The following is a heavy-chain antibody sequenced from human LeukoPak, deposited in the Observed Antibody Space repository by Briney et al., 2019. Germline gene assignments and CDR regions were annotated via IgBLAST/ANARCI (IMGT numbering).Heavy chain of an antibody. D-gene: IGHD6-13*01. CDR2: ISGSGGST. CDR3: AKDDSSSWFSPFDY. Sequence: GGSLRFSCAASGFTFSSYAMSWVRQAPGKGLEWVSAISGSGGSTYYADSVKGRFTISRDNSKNTLYLQMNSLRAEDTAVYYCAKDDSSSWFSPFDYWGQGTLVTVSS. CDR1: GFTFSSYA. J-gene: IGHJ4*02. V-gene: IGHV3-23*01.